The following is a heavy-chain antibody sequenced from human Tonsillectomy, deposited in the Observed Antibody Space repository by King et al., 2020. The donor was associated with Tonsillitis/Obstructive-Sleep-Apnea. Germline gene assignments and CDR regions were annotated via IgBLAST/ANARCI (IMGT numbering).Heavy chain of an antibody. J-gene: IGHJ6*03. V-gene: IGHV3-11*05. D-gene: IGHD3-9*01. Sequence: VQLVESGGGLVKPGGSLRLSLAASGFTFSDYYMSWIRQAPGKVLEWVSYFISSSRYTNYEDSLKGRFTISSDNAKNSLYLQMNSLRVEDTAVYYCARESRDFDPWYYYYYYMDVWGKGTTVTVSS. CDR2: FISSSRYT. CDR3: ARESRDFDPWYYYYYYMDV. CDR1: GFTFSDYY.